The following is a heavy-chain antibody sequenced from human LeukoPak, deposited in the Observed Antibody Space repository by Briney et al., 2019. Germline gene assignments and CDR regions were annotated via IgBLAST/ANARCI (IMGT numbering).Heavy chain of an antibody. CDR1: GGSISSYY. CDR3: ARRPGSSGYYRSDKDY. Sequence: KPSETLSLTCTVSGGSISSYYWSWIRQPAGKGLEWIGRIYTSGSTNYNPSLKSRVTMSVDTSKNQFSLKLSSVTAADTAVYYCARRPGSSGYYRSDKDYWGQGTLVTVSS. D-gene: IGHD3-22*01. CDR2: IYTSGST. J-gene: IGHJ4*02. V-gene: IGHV4-4*07.